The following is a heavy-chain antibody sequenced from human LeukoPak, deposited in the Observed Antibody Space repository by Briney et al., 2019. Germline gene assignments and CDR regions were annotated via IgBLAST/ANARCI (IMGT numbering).Heavy chain of an antibody. J-gene: IGHJ6*03. CDR3: ARLGPRGCSSTSCYEYYYYYMDV. CDR2: IYTSGST. CDR1: GGSISSYY. D-gene: IGHD2-2*01. Sequence: SETLSLTCTVSGGSISSYYWSWTRQPPGKGLEWIGYIYTSGSTNYNPFLKSRVTISVDTSKNQFTLKLSSVTAADTAVYYCARLGPRGCSSTSCYEYYYYYMDVWGKGTTVTVSS. V-gene: IGHV4-4*09.